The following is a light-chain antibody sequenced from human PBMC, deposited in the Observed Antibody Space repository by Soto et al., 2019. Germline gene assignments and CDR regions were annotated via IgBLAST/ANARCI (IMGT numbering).Light chain of an antibody. CDR3: SSYTSSSTYVV. Sequence: QSVLTQPASVSGSPGQSITFSCTGTSSDVGGYNYVSWYQQHPGKAPKLMIYDVINRPSGVSNRFSGSKSGNSASLTISGLQAEDEADYYCSSYTSSSTYVVFGGGTKVTVL. J-gene: IGLJ2*01. CDR2: DVI. V-gene: IGLV2-14*03. CDR1: SSDVGGYNY.